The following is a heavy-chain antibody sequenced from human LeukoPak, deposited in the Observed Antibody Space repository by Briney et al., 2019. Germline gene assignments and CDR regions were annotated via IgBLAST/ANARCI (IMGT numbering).Heavy chain of an antibody. Sequence: GGSLRLSCAASGFTFSSYSMNWVRQAPGKGLEWVSSISSSSSYIYYADSVKGRFTISRDNAKNPLYLQMNSLRAEDTAVYYCARDGGYTGSREYYFDYWGQGTLVTVSS. CDR2: ISSSSSYI. CDR3: ARDGGYTGSREYYFDY. D-gene: IGHD5-12*01. CDR1: GFTFSSYS. J-gene: IGHJ4*02. V-gene: IGHV3-21*01.